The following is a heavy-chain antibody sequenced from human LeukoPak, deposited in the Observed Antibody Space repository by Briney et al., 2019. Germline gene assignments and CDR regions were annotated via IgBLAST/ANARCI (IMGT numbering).Heavy chain of an antibody. Sequence: ASVKVSCKASGYTFTGYYMHWVRQAPGQGLEWMGWINPNSGGTNYAQKFQGRVTMTRDTSISTAYMELSRLRSDDTAVYYCARVPAPYSSGWYGNWFDPWGQGTLVTVSS. CDR2: INPNSGGT. D-gene: IGHD6-19*01. V-gene: IGHV1-2*02. J-gene: IGHJ5*02. CDR3: ARVPAPYSSGWYGNWFDP. CDR1: GYTFTGYY.